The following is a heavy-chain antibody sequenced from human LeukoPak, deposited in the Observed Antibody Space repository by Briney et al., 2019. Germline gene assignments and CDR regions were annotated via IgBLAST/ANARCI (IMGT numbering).Heavy chain of an antibody. CDR3: ASQKYCTNGICYRKYYFDY. D-gene: IGHD2-8*01. V-gene: IGHV3-66*04. CDR2: IYSGGNT. J-gene: IGHJ4*02. CDR1: GFTDSSNY. Sequence: GGSLRLSCAASGFTDSSNYMSWVRQAPGKGLEWVSLIYSGGNTYYADSVKGRFTISTDNSKNTLYLQMNSLRAEDTAVYYCASQKYCTNGICYRKYYFDYWGQGTLVTVSS.